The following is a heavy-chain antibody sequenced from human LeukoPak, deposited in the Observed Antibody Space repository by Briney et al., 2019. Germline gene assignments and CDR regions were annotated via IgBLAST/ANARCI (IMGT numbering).Heavy chain of an antibody. CDR3: ARCPGYSGSLVEL. CDR1: GGTFSSYA. CDR2: IIPILGIA. V-gene: IGHV1-69*04. Sequence: ASVKVSCKASGGTFSSYAISWVRQAPGQGLEWMGRIIPILGIANYAQKFQGRVTITADKSTSTAYMELSSLRSEDTAVYYCARCPGYSGSLVELWGQGTLVTVSS. J-gene: IGHJ4*02. D-gene: IGHD6-13*01.